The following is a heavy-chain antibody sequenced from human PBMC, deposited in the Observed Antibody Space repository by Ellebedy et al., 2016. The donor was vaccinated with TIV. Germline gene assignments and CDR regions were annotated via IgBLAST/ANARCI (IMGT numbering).Heavy chain of an antibody. J-gene: IGHJ5*02. CDR1: GYSFTSYW. Sequence: GGSLRLSCKGSGYSFTSYWIGWVRQMPGKGLEWMGIIYPGDSDTRYSPSFQGQVTISADKSISTAYLQWSSLKASDTAMYYCARLPYSGSYHSNWFDPWGQGTLVTVSS. V-gene: IGHV5-51*01. D-gene: IGHD1-26*01. CDR2: IYPGDSDT. CDR3: ARLPYSGSYHSNWFDP.